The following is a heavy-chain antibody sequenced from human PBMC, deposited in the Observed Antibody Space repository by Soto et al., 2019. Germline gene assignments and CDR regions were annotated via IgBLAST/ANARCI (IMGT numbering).Heavy chain of an antibody. CDR2: INPNSGGP. Sequence: ASVKVSCKASGYTFTSYDINWVRQAPGQGLEWMGWINPNSGGPNYAQKFQGWVTMTRDTSISTAYMELSRLRSDDTAVYYCARGIYSSTRIYGMDVWGQGTTVTVSS. CDR3: ARGIYSSTRIYGMDV. J-gene: IGHJ6*02. CDR1: GYTFTSYD. D-gene: IGHD6-13*01. V-gene: IGHV1-2*04.